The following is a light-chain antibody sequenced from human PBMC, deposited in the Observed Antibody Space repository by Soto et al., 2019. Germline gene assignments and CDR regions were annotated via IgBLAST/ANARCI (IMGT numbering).Light chain of an antibody. V-gene: IGLV1-44*01. CDR3: AAWDDSLNGGV. J-gene: IGLJ1*01. CDR1: SSNIGSNT. Sequence: QTVVTQPPSASGTPGQRVTISCSGSSSNIGSNTVNWYQQLPGTAPKLLIYSNNQRPSGVPDRFSGSKSGTSASLAISGLQSEDEADYYCAAWDDSLNGGVFGTGTKRTVL. CDR2: SNN.